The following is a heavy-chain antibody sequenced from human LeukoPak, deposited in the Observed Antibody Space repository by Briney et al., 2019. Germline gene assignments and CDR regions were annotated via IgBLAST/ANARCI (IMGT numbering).Heavy chain of an antibody. Sequence: PSETLSLTCTVSGGSISSNNDYWGWIRQPPGKGLEWIGSIYYSGTTYYNPSLRSRVIISVDTSKIQFSLKLSSVTAADTAVYYCARRYNERDAFDIWGRGTMVTVSS. CDR1: GGSISSNNDY. J-gene: IGHJ3*02. CDR3: ARRYNERDAFDI. CDR2: IYYSGTT. V-gene: IGHV4-39*01. D-gene: IGHD1-1*01.